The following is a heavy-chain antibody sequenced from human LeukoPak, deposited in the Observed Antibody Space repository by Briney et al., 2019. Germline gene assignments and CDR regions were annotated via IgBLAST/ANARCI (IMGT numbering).Heavy chain of an antibody. CDR2: IYYNGST. Sequence: SETLSLTCTVSGGSISIYYWSWIRQPPGKGLEWIGYIYYNGSTNYNPSLKSRVTISVDTSKNQFSLKLSSVTAADTAVYYCARLEGVAGNGWFDPWGQGTLVTVSS. J-gene: IGHJ5*02. CDR1: GGSISIYY. V-gene: IGHV4-59*08. CDR3: ARLEGVAGNGWFDP. D-gene: IGHD6-19*01.